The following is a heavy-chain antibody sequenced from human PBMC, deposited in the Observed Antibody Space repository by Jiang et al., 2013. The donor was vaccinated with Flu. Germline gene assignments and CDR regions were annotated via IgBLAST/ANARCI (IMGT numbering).Heavy chain of an antibody. J-gene: IGHJ6*02. Sequence: QLVESGGGLVQPGRSLRLSCAASGFTFSRYWMHWVRQAPGKGLLWVSRINTDGSNSASADSVKGRFTISRDNAENTLYLQMNSLRAEDTAVYYCATSRAFYDFWSPYYYGMDVWGQGTTVTVSS. CDR2: INTDGSNS. CDR1: GFTFSRYW. D-gene: IGHD3-3*01. CDR3: ATSRAFYDFWSPYYYGMDV. V-gene: IGHV3-74*02.